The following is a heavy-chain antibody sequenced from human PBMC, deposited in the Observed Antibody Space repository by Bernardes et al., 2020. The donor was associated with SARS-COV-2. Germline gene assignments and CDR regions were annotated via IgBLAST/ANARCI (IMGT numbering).Heavy chain of an antibody. D-gene: IGHD5-12*01. CDR1: GGSISSTNYY. CDR2: VSYGGTT. Sequence: SETLSLTCTVSGGSISSTNYYWGWIRQPPGKVLEWIASVSYGGTTSYNPSLKSRVTISADTSKNQFSLKLSSVTAADTAVYYCARATYDYFYWIEYWGQGTLVTVSS. J-gene: IGHJ4*02. CDR3: ARATYDYFYWIEY. V-gene: IGHV4-39*01.